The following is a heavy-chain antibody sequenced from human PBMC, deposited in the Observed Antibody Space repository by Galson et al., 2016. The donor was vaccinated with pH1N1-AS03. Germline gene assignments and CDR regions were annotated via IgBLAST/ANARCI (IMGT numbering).Heavy chain of an antibody. V-gene: IGHV3-7*01. Sequence: SLRLSCAASGFTFTGYWMSWVRQAPGKGLEWVANIKGDGSEKVYVDSVKGRFTISRDSAKNSLYLQMDSLRAEDTAVYYCARTNWFDYWGQGTLVTVSS. D-gene: IGHD7-27*01. CDR3: ARTNWFDY. CDR1: GFTFTGYW. CDR2: IKGDGSEK. J-gene: IGHJ4*02.